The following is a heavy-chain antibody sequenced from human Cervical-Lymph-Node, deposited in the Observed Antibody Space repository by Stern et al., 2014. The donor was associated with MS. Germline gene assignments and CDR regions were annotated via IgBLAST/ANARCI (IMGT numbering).Heavy chain of an antibody. D-gene: IGHD6-19*01. Sequence: EVHLVESGGGLVKPGGSLRLSCAASGFTFSSYSMNWVRQAPGKGLEWVSSISSSSSYIYYADSVKGRFPISRDNAKNSLYLQMNSLRAEDTAVYYCARDPYSSGWSPFDYWGQGTLVTVSS. CDR2: ISSSSSYI. CDR1: GFTFSSYS. V-gene: IGHV3-21*01. CDR3: ARDPYSSGWSPFDY. J-gene: IGHJ4*02.